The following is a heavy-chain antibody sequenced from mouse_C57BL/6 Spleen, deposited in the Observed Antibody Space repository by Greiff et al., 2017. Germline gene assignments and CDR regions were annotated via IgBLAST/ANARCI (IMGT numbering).Heavy chain of an antibody. CDR1: GYTFTDYE. Sequence: QVQLKESGAELVRPGASVTLSCKASGYTFTDYEMHWVKQTPVHGLEWIGAIDPETGGTAYNQKFKGKAILTADKSSSTAYMELRSLTSEDSAVYYCTSYSNYVWFAYWGQGTLVTVSA. V-gene: IGHV1-15*01. CDR2: IDPETGGT. CDR3: TSYSNYVWFAY. J-gene: IGHJ3*01. D-gene: IGHD2-5*01.